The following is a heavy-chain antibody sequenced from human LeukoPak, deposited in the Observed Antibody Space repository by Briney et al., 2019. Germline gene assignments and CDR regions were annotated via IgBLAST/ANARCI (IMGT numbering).Heavy chain of an antibody. J-gene: IGHJ4*02. Sequence: GGSLGLSCAASDFTFSSCNMNWLRQAPGKGLEWLSYISASSTAIYYADSVRGRFTISRDNAKNSLYLQMNSLRDEDTAVYYCATVRAGGYFDYWGQGTLVAVSS. CDR1: DFTFSSCN. V-gene: IGHV3-48*02. D-gene: IGHD4-23*01. CDR2: ISASSTAI. CDR3: ATVRAGGYFDY.